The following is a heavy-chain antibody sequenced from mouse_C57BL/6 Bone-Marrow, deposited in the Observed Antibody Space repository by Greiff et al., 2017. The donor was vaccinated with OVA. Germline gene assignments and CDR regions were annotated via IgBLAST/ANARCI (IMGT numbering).Heavy chain of an antibody. CDR1: GYTFTDYY. D-gene: IGHD4-1*01. CDR3: ARGNWDGAY. Sequence: VQLQQSGPVLVKPGASVKMSCKASGYTFTDYYMNWVKQSHGKSLEWIGVINPYNGCTSYNQKVKGKATLTVDKSSSTAYMELNSLTSEDSAVYYCARGNWDGAYWGQGTLVTVSA. J-gene: IGHJ3*01. CDR2: INPYNGCT. V-gene: IGHV1-19*01.